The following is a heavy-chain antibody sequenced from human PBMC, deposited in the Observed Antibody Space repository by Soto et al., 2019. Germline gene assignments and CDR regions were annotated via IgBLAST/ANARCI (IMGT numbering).Heavy chain of an antibody. V-gene: IGHV3-30-3*01. CDR2: ISYDGSNK. D-gene: IGHD6-19*01. Sequence: QVQLVESGGGVVQPGRSLRLSCAASGFTFSSYAMHWVRQAPGKGLEWVAVISYDGSNKYYAYSVKGRFTISRDNSKNTLYMQMNSLRAEDTAVYYCARGRKSIAVATDYWGQGTLVTVSS. J-gene: IGHJ4*02. CDR3: ARGRKSIAVATDY. CDR1: GFTFSSYA.